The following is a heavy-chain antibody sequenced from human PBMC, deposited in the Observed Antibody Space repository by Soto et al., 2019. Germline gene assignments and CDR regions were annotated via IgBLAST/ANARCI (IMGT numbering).Heavy chain of an antibody. J-gene: IGHJ6*02. CDR3: ARDLWVTRGWAYYYYYGMDV. V-gene: IGHV3-11*06. CDR1: GFTFSDYY. Sequence: PGGSLRLSCGASGFTFSDYYMSWIRQAPGKGLEWVSYISSSSSYTNYADSVKGRFTISRDNAKNSLYLQMNSLRAEDTAVYYCARDLWVTRGWAYYYYYGMDVWGQGTRVTVSS. D-gene: IGHD2-2*01. CDR2: ISSSSSYT.